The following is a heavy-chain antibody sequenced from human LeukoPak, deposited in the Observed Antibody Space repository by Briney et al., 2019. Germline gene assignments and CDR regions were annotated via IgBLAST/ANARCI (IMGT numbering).Heavy chain of an antibody. D-gene: IGHD4-11*01. CDR1: GGSFSGYY. CDR2: INHSGST. CDR3: ARRGYSNRYYYYYMDV. J-gene: IGHJ6*03. Sequence: SETLSLTCAVYGGSFSGYYWSWIRQPPGKGLEWIGEINHSGSTNYNPSLKSRVTISVDTSKNQFSQKLSSVTAADTAVYYCARRGYSNRYYYYYMDVWGKGTTVTVSS. V-gene: IGHV4-34*01.